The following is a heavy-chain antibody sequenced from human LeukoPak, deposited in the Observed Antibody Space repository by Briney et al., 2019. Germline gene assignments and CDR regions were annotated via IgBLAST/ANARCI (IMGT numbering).Heavy chain of an antibody. CDR3: ATQGGYYYDSSGYF. V-gene: IGHV3-23*01. D-gene: IGHD3-22*01. J-gene: IGHJ4*02. CDR1: GYTFSSYA. CDR2: ISGSGGST. Sequence: PGGSLRLSCAAWGYTFSSYAMSWVRQAPGKGLEWVSAISGSGGSTYYADSVKGRFTISRDNSKNTLYLQMNSLRAEDTAVYYCATQGGYYYDSSGYFWGQGTLVTVSS.